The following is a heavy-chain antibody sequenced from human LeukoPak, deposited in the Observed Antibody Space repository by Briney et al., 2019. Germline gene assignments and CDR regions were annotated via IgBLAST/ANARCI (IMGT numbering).Heavy chain of an antibody. Sequence: PGGALRLSCAASGFTFSSYSMNWVRQAPGKGLEWVSSISISSSYIYYADSVNGRFTISRDNAKNSLYLQMNSLRAEDTAVYYCASDASLCGGDCYPYWYFDLWGRGTLVTVSS. D-gene: IGHD2-21*02. V-gene: IGHV3-21*01. J-gene: IGHJ2*01. CDR2: ISISSSYI. CDR3: ASDASLCGGDCYPYWYFDL. CDR1: GFTFSSYS.